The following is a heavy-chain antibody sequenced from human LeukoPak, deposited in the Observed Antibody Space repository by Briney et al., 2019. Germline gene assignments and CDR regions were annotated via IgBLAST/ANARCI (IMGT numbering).Heavy chain of an antibody. CDR3: ARVVVVAATWFDP. J-gene: IGHJ5*02. V-gene: IGHV4-59*01. CDR2: IYCSGST. D-gene: IGHD2-15*01. Sequence: SETLSLTCTVSGGSISSYYWSWIRQPPGKGLEWIGYIYCSGSTNYNPSLKSRVTISVDTSKNQFSLKLSAVTAADTAVYYCARVVVVAATWFDPWGQGTLVTVSS. CDR1: GGSISSYY.